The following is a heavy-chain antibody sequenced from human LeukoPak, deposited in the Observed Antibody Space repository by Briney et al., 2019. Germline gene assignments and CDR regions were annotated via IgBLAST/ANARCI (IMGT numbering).Heavy chain of an antibody. D-gene: IGHD3-22*01. V-gene: IGHV4-34*01. CDR2: INHSGTT. Sequence: KPSETLSLTCAVYAGSFSSYYWYWIRQPPGKGLEWIGEINHSGTTSYNPSLKSRVTISQDTSNNQFSLKLSSVTAADTAVYYCARGLGTMIVAWGQGTLVTVSS. CDR3: ARGLGTMIVA. CDR1: AGSFSSYY. J-gene: IGHJ5*02.